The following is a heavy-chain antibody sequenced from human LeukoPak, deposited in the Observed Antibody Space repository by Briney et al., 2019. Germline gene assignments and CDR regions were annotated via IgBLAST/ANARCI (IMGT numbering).Heavy chain of an antibody. CDR3: ARGMGGALWNYYYYYYMDV. Sequence: GASVKVSCKASGYTFTSYDINWVRQATGQGLEWMGWMNPNSGNTGYAQKFQGRVTMTRNTSISTAYMELSSLRSEDTAVYYCARGMGGALWNYYYYYYMDVWGKGTTVTVSS. V-gene: IGHV1-8*01. CDR2: MNPNSGNT. D-gene: IGHD3-10*01. J-gene: IGHJ6*03. CDR1: GYTFTSYD.